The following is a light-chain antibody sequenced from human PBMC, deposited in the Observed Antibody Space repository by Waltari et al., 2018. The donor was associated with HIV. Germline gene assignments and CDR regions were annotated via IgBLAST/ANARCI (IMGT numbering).Light chain of an antibody. CDR3: CSYAGSSTPVV. J-gene: IGLJ2*01. Sequence: QSALTQPASVSGSPGQSITISCTGTCSDVGSYTLVPWYQQHPGKAPKLMIYEVSKRPSGVSNRFSGSKSGNTASLTISGLQAEDEADYYCCSYAGSSTPVVFGGGTKLTVL. CDR2: EVS. CDR1: CSDVGSYTL. V-gene: IGLV2-23*02.